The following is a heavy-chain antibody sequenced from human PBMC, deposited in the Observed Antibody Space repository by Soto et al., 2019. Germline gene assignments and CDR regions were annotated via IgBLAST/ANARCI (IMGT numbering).Heavy chain of an antibody. CDR2: TYYRSRWYN. J-gene: IGHJ6*02. CDR3: ARSEEDSDYYYYGMDV. Sequence: SQTLSLTCVISGVSVSSNSVAWNWVRQSPSRGLERLGRTYYRSRWYNDYAVSVRSRIAINPDTSKNHFSLQLNSVTPDDTAVYYCARSEEDSDYYYYGMDVWGQGTTVTVSS. V-gene: IGHV6-1*01. D-gene: IGHD2-15*01. CDR1: GVSVSSNSVA.